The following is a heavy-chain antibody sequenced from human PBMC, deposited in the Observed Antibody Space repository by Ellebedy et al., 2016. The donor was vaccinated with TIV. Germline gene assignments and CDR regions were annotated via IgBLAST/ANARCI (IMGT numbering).Heavy chain of an antibody. CDR2: MSGSGDST. D-gene: IGHD2-2*01. J-gene: IGHJ5*01. Sequence: GESLKISXIASGFTFSNYAMTWVRQSPGKGLEWVAIMSGSGDSTYYAQSVRGRFAISRDNSRNTLYLHMNSLRAEDTALFYCAKSSSTEGGTAYTWFNSWGPGTLVTVSS. V-gene: IGHV3-23*01. CDR3: AKSSSTEGGTAYTWFNS. CDR1: GFTFSNYA.